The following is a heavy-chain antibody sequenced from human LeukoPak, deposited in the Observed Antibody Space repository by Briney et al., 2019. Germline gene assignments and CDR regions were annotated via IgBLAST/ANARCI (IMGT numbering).Heavy chain of an antibody. D-gene: IGHD3-3*01. CDR1: GGSISSHY. V-gene: IGHV4-59*11. CDR3: ARVGYDFWSGYYGLDY. CDR2: IYYSGST. J-gene: IGHJ4*02. Sequence: SETLSLTCTVSGGSISSHYWSWIRQPPGKGLEWIGYIYYSGSTNYNPSLKSRVTISVDTSKNQFSLKLSSVTAAGTAVYYCARVGYDFWSGYYGLDYWGQGTLVTVSS.